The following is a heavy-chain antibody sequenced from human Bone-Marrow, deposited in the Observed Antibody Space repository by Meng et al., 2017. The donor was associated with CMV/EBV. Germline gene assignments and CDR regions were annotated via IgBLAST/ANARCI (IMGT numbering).Heavy chain of an antibody. V-gene: IGHV1-46*01. J-gene: IGHJ6*02. Sequence: ASVKVSCKASGYTFTSYYMHWVRQVPGQGLEWMGIINPSGGSTSYAQKFQGRVTMTRDTSTSTVYMELSSLRSEDTAVYYCAREIHPAYYYYGMDVWGQGTTVTVSS. CDR1: GYTFTSYY. CDR2: INPSGGST. CDR3: AREIHPAYYYYGMDV.